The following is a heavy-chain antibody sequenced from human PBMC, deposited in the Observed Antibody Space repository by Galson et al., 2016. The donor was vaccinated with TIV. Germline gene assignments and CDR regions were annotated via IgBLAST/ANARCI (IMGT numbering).Heavy chain of an antibody. Sequence: SLRLSCAASGFTFSNAWMSWVRQAPGKGLEWVGRIKSNNDGGTVDYAAPVKGRFTISRDDSRSTLSLQMNGLKTEDTAVYYCTTPPYFGGDCWHYYYYAVDVWGQGTTVTVS. V-gene: IGHV3-15*01. CDR3: TTPPYFGGDCWHYYYYAVDV. D-gene: IGHD2-21*02. CDR2: IKSNNDGGTV. J-gene: IGHJ6*02. CDR1: GFTFSNAW.